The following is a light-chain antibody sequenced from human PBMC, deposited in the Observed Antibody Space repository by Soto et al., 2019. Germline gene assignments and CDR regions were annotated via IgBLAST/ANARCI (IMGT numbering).Light chain of an antibody. CDR1: SSDVGGYNY. CDR3: SSYTTSSNWV. J-gene: IGLJ3*02. CDR2: GVT. Sequence: QSALTQPASVSGSPGQSITISCTGTSSDVGGYNYVSWYQKHPGKAPKLMISGVTNRPAGVSNRFSGSKSGNTASLTITGLQAEDEADYYCSSYTTSSNWVFGGGTKLTFL. V-gene: IGLV2-14*01.